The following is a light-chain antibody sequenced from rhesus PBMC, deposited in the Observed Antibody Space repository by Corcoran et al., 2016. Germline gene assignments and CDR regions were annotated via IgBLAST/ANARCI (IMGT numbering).Light chain of an antibody. Sequence: DIQMTQSPSSLSASVGDRVTITCRASQAISSWLAWYQQKPGKAPHLLIYKAVSLQRGVPSRFSGSGSGTDFTLTISSLQPEDFATYSCQQYNSAPYHFGQGTKVEIK. V-gene: IGKV1-21*01. CDR2: KAV. J-gene: IGKJ2*01. CDR1: QAISSW. CDR3: QQYNSAPYH.